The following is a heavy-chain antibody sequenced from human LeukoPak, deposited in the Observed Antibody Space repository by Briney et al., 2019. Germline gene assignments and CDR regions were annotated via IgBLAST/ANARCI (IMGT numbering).Heavy chain of an antibody. D-gene: IGHD3-10*01. V-gene: IGHV3-23*01. J-gene: IGHJ4*02. CDR2: FSGSGGST. Sequence: GGSLRLSCAASGFTFSSYAMSWVRQAPGKGLEWVSAFSGSGGSTYYADSVKGRCTISRDNSKNTLYLQMHSLRAEDTAVYYCAKDRGYPPGFDYWGQGTLVPVSS. CDR3: AKDRGYPPGFDY. CDR1: GFTFSSYA.